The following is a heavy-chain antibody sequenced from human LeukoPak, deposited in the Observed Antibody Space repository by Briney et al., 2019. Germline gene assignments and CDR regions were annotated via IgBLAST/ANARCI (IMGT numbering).Heavy chain of an antibody. CDR3: ARVQGHDCGDYVADYYSGMDV. V-gene: IGHV1-18*04. J-gene: IGHJ6*04. CDR2: ISAYNGNT. D-gene: IGHD4-17*01. Sequence: ASVKVSCKASGYTFTSYGISWVRQAPGQGLEWMGWISAYNGNTNYVQKLQGRVTMTTDTSTSTAYMELRSLRSDDTAVYYCARVQGHDCGDYVADYYSGMDVWGKGTTVTVSS. CDR1: GYTFTSYG.